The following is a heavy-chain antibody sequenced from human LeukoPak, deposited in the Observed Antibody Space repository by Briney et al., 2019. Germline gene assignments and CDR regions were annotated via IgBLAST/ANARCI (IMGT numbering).Heavy chain of an antibody. CDR3: ARDRGYSTFDY. CDR1: AFTFSTYC. V-gene: IGHV3-7*01. J-gene: IGHJ4*02. CDR2: IKEDGSES. D-gene: IGHD4-23*01. Sequence: PWGSLRLSCAASAFTFSTYCMSWVRQAPGKGLELVSNIKEDGSESNYVDSVKGRFTISRDNAKNSLYLQMNSLRVEDMAVYYCARDRGYSTFDYWGQGTLVTVSS.